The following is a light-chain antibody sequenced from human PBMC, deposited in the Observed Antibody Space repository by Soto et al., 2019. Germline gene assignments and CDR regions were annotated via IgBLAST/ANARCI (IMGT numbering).Light chain of an antibody. Sequence: EIVMTQSPATLSLSPGERATLSYRASQSFSSTLAWYQQKPGQAPRLLIYDASTRATGIPARFSGSGSGTEFTLTISILQSEDFAVYYCQQYNKWPLTFGGGTKVEIK. CDR3: QQYNKWPLT. CDR2: DAS. CDR1: QSFSST. V-gene: IGKV3-15*01. J-gene: IGKJ4*01.